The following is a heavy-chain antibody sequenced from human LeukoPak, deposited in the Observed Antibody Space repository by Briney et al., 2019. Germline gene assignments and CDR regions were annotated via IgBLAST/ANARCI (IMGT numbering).Heavy chain of an antibody. CDR3: ARHAIWTRITMLRGGARGRWFDP. J-gene: IGHJ5*02. Sequence: GSLRLSCAASGFTLSSYEMNWVRQAPGKGLEWIGGINHSGSTNYNPSLKSRVTISVDTSKSQFSLKLNSVTAADTAVYYCARHAIWTRITMLRGGARGRWFDPWGQGTLVTVSS. V-gene: IGHV4-34*01. D-gene: IGHD3-10*01. CDR2: INHSGST. CDR1: GFTLSSYE.